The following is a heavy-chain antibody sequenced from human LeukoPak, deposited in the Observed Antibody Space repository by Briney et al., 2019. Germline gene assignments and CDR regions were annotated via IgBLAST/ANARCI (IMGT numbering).Heavy chain of an antibody. Sequence: PGGSLRLSCAASGFTFDDYAMRWVRQAPGKGLEWVSGISWNSGSIGYADSVKGRFTISRDNAKNSLYLQMNSLRAEDTALYYCAKGLDSSGYRPFDYWGQGTLVTVSS. CDR1: GFTFDDYA. D-gene: IGHD3-22*01. J-gene: IGHJ4*02. CDR2: ISWNSGSI. CDR3: AKGLDSSGYRPFDY. V-gene: IGHV3-9*01.